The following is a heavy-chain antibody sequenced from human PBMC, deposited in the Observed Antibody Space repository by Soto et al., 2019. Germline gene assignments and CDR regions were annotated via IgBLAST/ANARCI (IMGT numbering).Heavy chain of an antibody. V-gene: IGHV1-3*05. CDR2: INAGNGNP. J-gene: IGHJ4*02. CDR1: GYTFTSYA. D-gene: IGHD3-16*01. Sequence: QVQLVQSGAEEKKPGASVKVSCKASGYTFTSYAMHWVRQAPGQRLEWMGWINAGNGNPKYSQKFQGRVTITRDTTASTADKELGSLGSEDTAVYSCEGAPGGGGSRGDCWGQGTLVTVSS. CDR3: EGAPGGGGSRGDC.